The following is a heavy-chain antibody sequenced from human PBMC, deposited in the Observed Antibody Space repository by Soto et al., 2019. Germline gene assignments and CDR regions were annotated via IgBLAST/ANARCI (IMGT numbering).Heavy chain of an antibody. D-gene: IGHD3-10*02. V-gene: IGHV3-23*01. J-gene: IGHJ4*02. CDR3: AKLFGGVVLPYYFDY. CDR1: GFTFSSYA. CDR2: ISGSGGST. Sequence: EVQLLESGGGLVQPGGSLRLSCAASGFTFSSYAMSWVRQAPGKGVEWVSAISGSGGSTYYADSVKGRFTISRDNSKNTLYLQMNSLRAEDTAVYYCAKLFGGVVLPYYFDYWGQGTLVTVSS.